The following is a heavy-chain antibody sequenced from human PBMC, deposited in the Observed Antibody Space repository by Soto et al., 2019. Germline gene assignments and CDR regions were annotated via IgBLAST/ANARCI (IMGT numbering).Heavy chain of an antibody. D-gene: IGHD2-21*02. J-gene: IGHJ4*02. CDR1: GFTFSSYS. CDR2: ISSSSSYI. V-gene: IGHV3-21*01. CDR3: ARPPAYCGGDCYSN. Sequence: PGGSLRLSCAASGFTFSSYSMNWVRQAPGKGLEWVSSISSSSSYIYYADSVKGRFTISRDNAKNSLYLQMSSLRAEDTAVYYCARPPAYCGGDCYSNWGQGTLVTVSS.